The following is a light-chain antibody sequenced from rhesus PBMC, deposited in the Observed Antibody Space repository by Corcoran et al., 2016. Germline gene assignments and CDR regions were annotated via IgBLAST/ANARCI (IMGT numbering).Light chain of an antibody. V-gene: IGKV3-24*04. J-gene: IGKJ2*01. CDR3: LQSSNWPHS. CDR1: QSVSSY. CDR2: GSS. Sequence: EIVMTQSPATLDLSPGERATLSCRASQSVSSYLAWYQQKHGQAPRILIYGSSSRATGIPERFSVSGSGTEVTLTISSLEPEDVGVYFCLQSSNWPHSFGQGTKVEIK.